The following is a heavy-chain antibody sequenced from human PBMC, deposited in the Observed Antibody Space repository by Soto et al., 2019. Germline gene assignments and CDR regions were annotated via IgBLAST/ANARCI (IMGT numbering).Heavy chain of an antibody. Sequence: GSLRLSCAASGFTFTRYSMNWVRQAPGKGLEWVSSISSTTNYIYYGDSMKGRFTISRDNAKNSPYLEMNSLRAEDTAVYYCARESEDLTASFDFWGQGTLVTVSS. CDR2: ISSTTNYI. V-gene: IGHV3-21*06. CDR1: GFTFTRYS. J-gene: IGHJ4*02. CDR3: ARESEDLTASFDF.